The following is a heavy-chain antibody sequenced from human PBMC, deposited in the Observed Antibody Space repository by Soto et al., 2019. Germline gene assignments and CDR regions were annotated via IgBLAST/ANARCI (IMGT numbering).Heavy chain of an antibody. CDR3: AKDCLTQYSGPA. CDR2: ISGSGGST. CDR1: GVTFTSYS. V-gene: IGHV3-23*01. J-gene: IGHJ4*02. Sequence: PGWSLRFCCAASGVTFTSYSMSCVRQAPGKGLEWVSAISGSGGSTYYADSVKGRFTISRDNSKNTLYLQMNSLRAEDTAVYYCAKDCLTQYSGPAWGQGTLVTVSS. D-gene: IGHD6-6*01.